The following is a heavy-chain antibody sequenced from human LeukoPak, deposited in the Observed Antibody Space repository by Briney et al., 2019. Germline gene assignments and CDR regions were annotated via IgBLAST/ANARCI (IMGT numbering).Heavy chain of an antibody. D-gene: IGHD4-17*01. V-gene: IGHV3-7*01. CDR1: GFTFSNYY. CDR2: ISPDSTDN. Sequence: PGGSLRLSCAASGFTFSNYYMAWARQPPGKGLEWVASISPDSTDNVYVDSVKGRFTISRDNAKSSLYLRMSSLRAEDTAVYYCATPSRGPTVTSTWGQGTPVIVSS. CDR3: ATPSRGPTVTST. J-gene: IGHJ4*02.